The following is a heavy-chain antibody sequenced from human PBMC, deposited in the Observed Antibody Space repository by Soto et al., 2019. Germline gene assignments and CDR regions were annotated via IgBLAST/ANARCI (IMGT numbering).Heavy chain of an antibody. Sequence: QVQLVQSGAEVKKPGSSVKVSCKDPGGTFSTYSMFWVRQAPGQGLEWMGRIIPMLGIRNYAQRFQGRVTITADKSTATAHMELSSLRSEDTALYYCTIGSWSGEVFDIWGQGPMVTVSS. CDR2: IIPMLGIR. V-gene: IGHV1-69*02. D-gene: IGHD2-21*01. CDR1: GGTFSTYS. J-gene: IGHJ3*02. CDR3: TIGSWSGEVFDI.